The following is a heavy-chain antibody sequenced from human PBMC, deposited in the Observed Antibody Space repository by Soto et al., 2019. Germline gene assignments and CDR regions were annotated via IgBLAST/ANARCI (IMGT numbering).Heavy chain of an antibody. CDR3: AKVRDGYIPFDY. D-gene: IGHD5-12*01. Sequence: RGSLVLGCASSGFTFSSYAMSWVRQAPGKGLEWVSAISGSGGSTYYADSVKGRFTISRDNSKNTLYLQMNSLRAEDTAVYYCAKVRDGYIPFDYWGQGTMVTVSS. CDR2: ISGSGGST. CDR1: GFTFSSYA. J-gene: IGHJ4*02. V-gene: IGHV3-23*01.